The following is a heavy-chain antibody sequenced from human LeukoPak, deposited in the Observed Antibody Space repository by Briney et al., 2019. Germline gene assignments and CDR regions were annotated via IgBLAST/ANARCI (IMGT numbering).Heavy chain of an antibody. V-gene: IGHV3-30*03. CDR2: ISYDGSNE. D-gene: IGHD5-12*01. Sequence: GRSLRLSCAASGFTFSSYGMHWVRQAPGKGLEWVAVISYDGSNEYYADSVKGRFTISRDNSKNTLYLQMNSLRAEDTAVYYCARDRGYDNAFDIWGQGTMVTVSS. J-gene: IGHJ3*02. CDR1: GFTFSSYG. CDR3: ARDRGYDNAFDI.